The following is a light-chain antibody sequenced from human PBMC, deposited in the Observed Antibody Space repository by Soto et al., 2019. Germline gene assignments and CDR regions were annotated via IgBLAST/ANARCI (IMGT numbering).Light chain of an antibody. J-gene: IGLJ1*01. Sequence: QSVLTQPASVSWSPGQSITIACTATSSDVGGYNYVSWYQQHPGKAPKLMIYEVSNRPSGVSNRFSGSKSGNTASLTISGLQAEDEADYYCSSYTSSSTLQFVFGTGTKAPS. CDR2: EVS. CDR3: SSYTSSSTLQFV. CDR1: SSDVGGYNY. V-gene: IGLV2-14*01.